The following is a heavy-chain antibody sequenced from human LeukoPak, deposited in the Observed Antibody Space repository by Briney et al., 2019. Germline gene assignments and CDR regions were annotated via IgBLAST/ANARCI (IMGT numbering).Heavy chain of an antibody. J-gene: IGHJ6*03. CDR3: ATHPYSNGNNDYNMDV. CDR1: GGSASSYC. D-gene: IGHD6-19*01. Sequence: SETLSLTCTVSGGSASSYCWSWLRQPPGKGLEWLGYFYYSGSTNYNPSLKSRVTISVDTSKNQFSLKLSSVTATDTAVYYCATHPYSNGNNDYNMDVWGQGTTVTVSS. V-gene: IGHV4-59*08. CDR2: FYYSGST.